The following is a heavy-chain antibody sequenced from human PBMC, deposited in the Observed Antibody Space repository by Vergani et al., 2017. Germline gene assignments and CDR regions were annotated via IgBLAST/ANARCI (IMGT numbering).Heavy chain of an antibody. D-gene: IGHD2-2*01. CDR1: GGSFSGYY. CDR2: IYYSGST. J-gene: IGHJ6*01. V-gene: IGHV4-34*01. Sequence: QVQLQQWGAGLLKPSETLSLTCAVYGGSFSGYYWGWIRQPPGKGLEWIGSIYYSGSTYYNPSLKSRVTISVDTSKNQFSLKLSSLTAADTAVYYFARQGPAAMQNDYYYYGMDVWGQGTTVTVSS. CDR3: ARQGPAAMQNDYYYYGMDV.